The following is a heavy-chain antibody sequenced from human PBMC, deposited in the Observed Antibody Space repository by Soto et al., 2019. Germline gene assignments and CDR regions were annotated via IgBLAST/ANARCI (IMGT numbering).Heavy chain of an antibody. Sequence: SLRLSCAASGFTFSSYGMHWVRQAPGKGLEWVAVIWYDGSNKYYADSVKGRFTISRDNSKNTLYLQMNSLRAEDTAVYYCARDLKSTSSGIDYWGQGTLVTVSS. CDR3: ARDLKSTSSGIDY. CDR2: IWYDGSNK. V-gene: IGHV3-33*01. D-gene: IGHD6-6*01. J-gene: IGHJ4*02. CDR1: GFTFSSYG.